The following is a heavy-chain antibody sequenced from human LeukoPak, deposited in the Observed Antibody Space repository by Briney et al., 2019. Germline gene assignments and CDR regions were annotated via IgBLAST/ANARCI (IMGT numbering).Heavy chain of an antibody. CDR1: GGTFSSYA. CDR2: IIPILGIA. J-gene: IGHJ4*02. CDR3: ARSGSYSLGDDY. Sequence: ASVKVSCKASGGTFSSYAISWVRQAPGQGLEWMGRIIPILGIANYAQKFQGRVTITADKSTSTAYMELSRLRSDDTAVYYCARSGSYSLGDDYWGQGTLVTVSS. V-gene: IGHV1-69*04. D-gene: IGHD1-26*01.